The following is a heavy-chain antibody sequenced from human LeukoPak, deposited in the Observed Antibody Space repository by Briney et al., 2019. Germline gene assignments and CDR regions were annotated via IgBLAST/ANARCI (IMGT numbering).Heavy chain of an antibody. CDR3: AKGGYSYGRTLDY. CDR2: MSGSGGTT. J-gene: IGHJ4*02. D-gene: IGHD5-18*01. Sequence: GGSLRLSCAASGFTFSSYAMNWVRQALGKGLEWVSSMSGSGGTTYYADSVKGRFTISRDYSKITLYLQMNSLRAEDTAVYYCAKGGYSYGRTLDYWGQGTLVTVSS. V-gene: IGHV3-23*01. CDR1: GFTFSSYA.